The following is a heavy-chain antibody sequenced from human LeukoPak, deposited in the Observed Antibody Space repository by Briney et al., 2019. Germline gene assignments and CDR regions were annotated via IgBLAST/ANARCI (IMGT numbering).Heavy chain of an antibody. D-gene: IGHD6-19*01. Sequence: ASVKVSCEASGYSFSGYYIHWVRQAPGQGLEWMGCISPNSDDTKYAQKFRGRVTLTRDTSISTAYMDLSSLRSDDTAVYYCAGEVRTYSSGWTLYLDYWGQGTLVTVSS. CDR2: ISPNSDDT. CDR3: AGEVRTYSSGWTLYLDY. J-gene: IGHJ4*02. V-gene: IGHV1-2*02. CDR1: GYSFSGYY.